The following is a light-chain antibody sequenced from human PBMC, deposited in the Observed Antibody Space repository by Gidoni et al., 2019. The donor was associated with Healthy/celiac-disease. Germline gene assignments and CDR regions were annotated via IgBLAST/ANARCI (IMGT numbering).Light chain of an antibody. J-gene: IGKJ1*01. CDR3: EQSYRNPPT. Sequence: DIQMTPSPSSLSASVGDRVTITCRAIQSISSYLKWYQQKPGKAPKHLIYAASSLQSGVPSRFSGRGSGTDFTLNISSLQTEDFANYYCEQSYRNPPTFGQGTKVEIK. CDR1: QSISSY. CDR2: AAS. V-gene: IGKV1-39*01.